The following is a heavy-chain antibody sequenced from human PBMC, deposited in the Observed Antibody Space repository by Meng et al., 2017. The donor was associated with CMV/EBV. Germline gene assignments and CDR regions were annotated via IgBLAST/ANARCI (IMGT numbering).Heavy chain of an antibody. Sequence: SVKVSCKASGGTFSSYAISWVRQAPRQGLEWMGGIIPILGIANYEQKFQGRVTITADKSTSTAYMEQSSLRSEDTAVYYCARAWRGIVVVPAASMDVWGQGTTVTVSS. D-gene: IGHD2-2*01. CDR2: IIPILGIA. J-gene: IGHJ6*02. V-gene: IGHV1-69*10. CDR3: ARAWRGIVVVPAASMDV. CDR1: GGTFSSYA.